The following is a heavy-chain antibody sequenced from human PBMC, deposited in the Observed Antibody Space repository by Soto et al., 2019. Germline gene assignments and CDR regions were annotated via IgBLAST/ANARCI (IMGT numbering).Heavy chain of an antibody. Sequence: GGSLRLSCAASGFTFSSYAMSWVRQAPGKGLEWVSAISGSGGSTYYADSVKGRFTISRDNSKNTLYLQMNSLRAEDTAAYYCAKSLASYGTNDYWGQGTLVTVSS. V-gene: IGHV3-23*01. CDR2: ISGSGGST. CDR1: GFTFSSYA. CDR3: AKSLASYGTNDY. D-gene: IGHD5-18*01. J-gene: IGHJ4*02.